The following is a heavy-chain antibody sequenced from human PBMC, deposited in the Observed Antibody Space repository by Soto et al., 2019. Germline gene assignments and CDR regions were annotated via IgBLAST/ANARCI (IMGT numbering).Heavy chain of an antibody. CDR1: GGSISSYY. J-gene: IGHJ4*02. CDR3: ARRYGGNFDY. CDR2: IYYGGST. Sequence: QVQLQESGPGLVKPSETLSLTCTVSGGSISSYYWSWIRQPPGKGLEWIGYIYYGGSTNYNPSLKSRDTISVDTSKNQFSLKLSSVTAADTAVYYCARRYGGNFDYWGQGTLVTVSS. V-gene: IGHV4-59*01. D-gene: IGHD3-16*01.